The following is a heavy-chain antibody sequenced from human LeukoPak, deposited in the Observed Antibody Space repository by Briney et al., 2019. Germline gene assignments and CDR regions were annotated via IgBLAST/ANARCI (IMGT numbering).Heavy chain of an antibody. CDR1: GASFSEYS. V-gene: IGHV4-34*01. Sequence: PSETLSLTCAVYGASFSEYSWSWVRQPLRKGLEWIGEINRSGNTRYNPSLKSRVSMSADTSKSQFSLHISSVTAADTAVYYCARTSRRNLVTGLRTRPFDFWGQGTMVTVSS. J-gene: IGHJ3*01. CDR3: ARTSRRNLVTGLRTRPFDF. CDR2: INRSGNT. D-gene: IGHD3-9*01.